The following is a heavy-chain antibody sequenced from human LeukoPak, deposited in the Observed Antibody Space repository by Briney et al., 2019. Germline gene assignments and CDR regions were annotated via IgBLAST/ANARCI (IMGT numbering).Heavy chain of an antibody. CDR3: ARVDYDSSGYNFDY. CDR1: GGSISSYY. J-gene: IGHJ4*02. D-gene: IGHD3-22*01. CDR2: IYYSGST. V-gene: IGHV4-59*01. Sequence: SETLSLTCTASGGSISSYYWSWIRQPPGKGLEWIGYIYYSGSTNYNPSLKSRVTISVDTSKNQFSLKLSSVTAADTAVYYCARVDYDSSGYNFDYWGQGTLVTVSS.